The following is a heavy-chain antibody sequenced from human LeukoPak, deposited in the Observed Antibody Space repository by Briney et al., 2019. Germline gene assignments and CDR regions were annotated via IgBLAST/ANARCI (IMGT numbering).Heavy chain of an antibody. J-gene: IGHJ4*02. Sequence: GGSLRLSCAASGFTFSNAWMNWVRQAPGKGLEWVGRIKSKTDGGTTDYAAPVKGRFAISRDDSKNTLYLQMNSLKTEDTAVYYCTTELGGYYYPWGNYWGQGTLVTVSS. CDR3: TTELGGYYYPWGNY. V-gene: IGHV3-15*07. D-gene: IGHD3-22*01. CDR2: IKSKTDGGTT. CDR1: GFTFSNAW.